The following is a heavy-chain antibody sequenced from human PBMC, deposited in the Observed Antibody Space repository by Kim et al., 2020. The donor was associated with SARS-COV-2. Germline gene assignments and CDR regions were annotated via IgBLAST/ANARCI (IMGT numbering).Heavy chain of an antibody. D-gene: IGHD4-17*01. CDR3: ARATRAAYGGNRIDY. J-gene: IGHJ4*02. V-gene: IGHV1-8*01. CDR1: GYTFTSFD. CDR2: MNPNSGNT. Sequence: ASVKVSCKASGYTFTSFDFNWVRQATGQGLEWMGWMNPNSGNTGYAQKFQGRVTMTRNTSISTAYMELSSLRSEDTAVYYCARATRAAYGGNRIDYWGQGTLVTVSS.